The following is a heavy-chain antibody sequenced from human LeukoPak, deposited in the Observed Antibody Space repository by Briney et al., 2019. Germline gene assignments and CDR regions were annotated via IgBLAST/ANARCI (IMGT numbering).Heavy chain of an antibody. V-gene: IGHV3-23*01. CDR3: AHPTEYSSSWYGNWFDP. Sequence: PGGSLRLSCEASEFTFSSYAMSWVRQAPGKGLEWVSAISGSGGSTYYADSLKGRFTISRDNSKNTLYLQMNSLRAEDTAVYYCAHPTEYSSSWYGNWFDPWGQGTLVTVSS. CDR1: EFTFSSYA. CDR2: ISGSGGST. J-gene: IGHJ5*02. D-gene: IGHD6-13*01.